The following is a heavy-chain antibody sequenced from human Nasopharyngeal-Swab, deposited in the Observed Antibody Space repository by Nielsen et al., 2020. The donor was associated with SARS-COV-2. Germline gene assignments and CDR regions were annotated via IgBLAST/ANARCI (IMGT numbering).Heavy chain of an antibody. CDR3: AREMATIPVDFRAFDI. D-gene: IGHD5-24*01. CDR1: GGSISSYY. J-gene: IGHJ3*02. Sequence: SETLSLTCTVSGGSISSYYWSWIRRPAGKGLEWIGRIYTSGSTNYNPSLKSRVTMSVDTSKNQFSLKLSSVTAADTAVYYCAREMATIPVDFRAFDIWGQGTMVTVSS. V-gene: IGHV4-4*07. CDR2: IYTSGST.